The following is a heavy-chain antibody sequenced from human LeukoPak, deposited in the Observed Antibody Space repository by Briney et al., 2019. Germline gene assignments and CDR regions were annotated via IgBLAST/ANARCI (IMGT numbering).Heavy chain of an antibody. J-gene: IGHJ3*01. CDR1: GFTFKNFA. CDR2: VSGTGENI. V-gene: IGHV3-23*01. CDR3: VKEPSGANVVPADAFDF. Sequence: GGSLRLSCVASGFTFKNFAMNWVRQAPGKGLEWVSGVSGTGENIYYGDSVKGRFTISRDNSRNTLYLQMNSLRVDDMGVYYCVKEPSGANVVPADAFDFWGQGTMVTASS. D-gene: IGHD2-2*01.